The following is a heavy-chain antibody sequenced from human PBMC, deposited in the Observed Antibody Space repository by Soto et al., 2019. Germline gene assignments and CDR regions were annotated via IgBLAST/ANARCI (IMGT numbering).Heavy chain of an antibody. CDR3: ARGQFWSDTYYFDY. CDR1: GGSISSYY. V-gene: IGHV4-59*01. CDR2: IYYSGST. D-gene: IGHD3-3*01. Sequence: PSETLSLTCTVSGGSISSYYWSWIRQPPGKGLEWIGYIYYSGSTNYNPSLKSRVTISVDTSKNQFSLKLSSVTAADTAVYYCARGQFWSDTYYFDYWGQGTLVTVSS. J-gene: IGHJ4*02.